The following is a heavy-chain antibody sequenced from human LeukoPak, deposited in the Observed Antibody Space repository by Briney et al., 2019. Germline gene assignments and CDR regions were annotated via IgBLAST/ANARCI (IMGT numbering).Heavy chain of an antibody. CDR2: INYSGSNI. CDR1: GFTFSTYS. J-gene: IGHJ4*02. V-gene: IGHV3-48*04. Sequence: GGSLRLSCAASGFTFSTYSMNWVRQAPGKGLEWISDINYSGSNIYYADSVKGRFSVSRDNAKNSLYLQMNSLRAEDTAVYYCARPSSDWPQPRPFDYWGQGTLVTVSS. CDR3: ARPSSDWPQPRPFDY. D-gene: IGHD6-13*01.